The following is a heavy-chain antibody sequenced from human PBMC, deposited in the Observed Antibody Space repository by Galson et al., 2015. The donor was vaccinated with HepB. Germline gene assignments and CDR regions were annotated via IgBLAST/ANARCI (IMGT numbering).Heavy chain of an antibody. CDR3: ARHYSSSTSCLDY. Sequence: SETLSLTCIVSGVSISSTTYYWGWIRQPPGTGLEWIGSIYHSGSTYYNPSLRSRVTISVDTSKNQFSLRLSSLTATDTAMYYCARHYSSSTSCLDYWGQGTLVTVSS. J-gene: IGHJ4*02. CDR2: IYHSGST. D-gene: IGHD2-2*01. CDR1: GVSISSTTYY. V-gene: IGHV4-39*01.